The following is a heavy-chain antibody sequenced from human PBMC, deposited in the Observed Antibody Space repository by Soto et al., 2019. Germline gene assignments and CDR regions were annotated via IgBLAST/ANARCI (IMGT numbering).Heavy chain of an antibody. V-gene: IGHV1-2*04. CDR2: INPNSGGT. J-gene: IGHJ3*02. D-gene: IGHD2-15*01. CDR3: AREVPRNCSGGRCYLGAFDI. CDR1: GYTFTGYY. Sequence: VKGTCKASGYTFTGYYMHWVRQSAGQGLEWMGWINPNSGGTNYAQKFQGWVTRTRDTSINTAYMELSRLRSDDTAVYYCAREVPRNCSGGRCYLGAFDIWGQGTMVTVSS.